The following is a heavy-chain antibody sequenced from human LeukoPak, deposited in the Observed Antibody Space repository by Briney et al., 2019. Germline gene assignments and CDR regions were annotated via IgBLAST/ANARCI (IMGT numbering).Heavy chain of an antibody. CDR1: GFTFSDYY. Sequence: GGSLRLSCAASGFTFSDYYMSWIRQAPGKGLEWVSYISSSGSTIYYADSVKGRFTISRDNAKNSLYLQMNSLRAEDTAVYYCAREAYYDSSGRFEGAFDIWGQGTMVTVSS. CDR2: ISSSGSTI. D-gene: IGHD3-22*01. J-gene: IGHJ3*02. CDR3: AREAYYDSSGRFEGAFDI. V-gene: IGHV3-11*04.